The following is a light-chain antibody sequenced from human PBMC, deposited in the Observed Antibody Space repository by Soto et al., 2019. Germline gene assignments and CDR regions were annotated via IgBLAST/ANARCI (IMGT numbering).Light chain of an antibody. CDR1: SSDIGGDKF. Sequence: QSALTQPASVSGSPGQSITISCTGTSSDIGGDKFVSWYQQHPGKAPKLMIFDVSNRPSGVYNRFSGSKSGNTASLTISGLQAEDEADYYCNSYTSSRTWVFGGGTKVTVL. CDR2: DVS. V-gene: IGLV2-14*03. CDR3: NSYTSSRTWV. J-gene: IGLJ3*02.